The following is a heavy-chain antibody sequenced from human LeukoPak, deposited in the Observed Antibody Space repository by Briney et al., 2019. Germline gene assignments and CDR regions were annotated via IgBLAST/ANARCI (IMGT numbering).Heavy chain of an antibody. J-gene: IGHJ4*02. D-gene: IGHD3-16*01. CDR2: IKQDGSEK. Sequence: GGSLRLSWKASEFTLSTYWMNWVRQAPGKGLEWVANIKQDGSEKYYVDSVKGRFTISRDNAKNSLYLQMNSLRAEDTAVYYCARSGVAFAGVTSFGHWGQGTLVTVSS. CDR1: EFTLSTYW. V-gene: IGHV3-7*01. CDR3: ARSGVAFAGVTSFGH.